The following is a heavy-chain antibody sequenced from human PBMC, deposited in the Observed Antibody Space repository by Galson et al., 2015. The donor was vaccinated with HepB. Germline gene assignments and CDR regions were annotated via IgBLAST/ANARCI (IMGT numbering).Heavy chain of an antibody. Sequence: SVKVSCKAPGYTFTSYGISWVRQAPGQGLEWMGGIIPIFGTANYAQKFQGRVTITADESTSTAYMELSSLRSEDTAVYYCARSCSSTSCYTGLFDYWGQGTLVTVSS. CDR3: ARSCSSTSCYTGLFDY. CDR2: IIPIFGTA. CDR1: GYTFTSYG. D-gene: IGHD2-2*02. J-gene: IGHJ4*02. V-gene: IGHV1-69*13.